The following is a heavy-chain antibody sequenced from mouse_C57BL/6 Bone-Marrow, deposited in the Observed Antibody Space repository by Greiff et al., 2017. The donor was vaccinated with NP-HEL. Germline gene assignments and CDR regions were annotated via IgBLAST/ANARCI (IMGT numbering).Heavy chain of an antibody. V-gene: IGHV15-2*01. CDR1: DSEVFPIAY. D-gene: IGHD1-1*01. Sequence: QVQLQQSGSELRSPGSSVKLSCKDFDSEVFPIAYMSWVRQKPGHGFEWIGGILPSIGRTIYGEKFEDKATLDADTLSNTADLELNIRTSEYSAIYYCARAHLTTVVATGYFDVWGTGTTVTVSS. CDR3: ARAHLTTVVATGYFDV. CDR2: ILPSIGRT. J-gene: IGHJ1*03.